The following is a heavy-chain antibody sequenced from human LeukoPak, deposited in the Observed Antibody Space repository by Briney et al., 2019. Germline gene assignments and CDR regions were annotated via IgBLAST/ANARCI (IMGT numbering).Heavy chain of an antibody. V-gene: IGHV1-18*01. CDR3: ARDHYDVLTGYAYIAFDI. Sequence: VASVKVSCKASGYTFTNYGVSWVRQAPGQGLEWMGWISAYNSNTNYAQKVQGRVTMTTDTSTSTAYMELRSLRSDDTAVYYCARDHYDVLTGYAYIAFDIWGQGTMVAVSS. CDR1: GYTFTNYG. D-gene: IGHD3-9*01. J-gene: IGHJ3*02. CDR2: ISAYNSNT.